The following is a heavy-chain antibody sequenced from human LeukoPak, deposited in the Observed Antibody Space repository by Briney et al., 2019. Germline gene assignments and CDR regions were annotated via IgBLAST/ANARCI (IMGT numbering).Heavy chain of an antibody. CDR2: ISAYNGNT. Sequence: KVSCKASGYTFTSYGISWVRQAPGQGLEWMGWISAYNGNTNYAQKLQGRVTMTTDTSTSTAYMELRSLRSDDTAVYYCARVRRIVGATGGRFDPWGQGTLVTVSS. J-gene: IGHJ5*02. V-gene: IGHV1-18*01. D-gene: IGHD1-26*01. CDR1: GYTFTSYG. CDR3: ARVRRIVGATGGRFDP.